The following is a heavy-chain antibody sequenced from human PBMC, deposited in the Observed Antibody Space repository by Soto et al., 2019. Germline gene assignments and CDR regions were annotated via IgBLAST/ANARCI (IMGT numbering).Heavy chain of an antibody. CDR1: GYPFTSYV. V-gene: IGHV1-18*01. CDR3: AREKTVTHDY. CDR2: ISAYNGNT. Sequence: ASVKLSCKASGYPFTSYVISWVRQAPGQGLEWMGWISAYNGNTNYAQKLQGRVTMTTDTSTSTAYMELRSLRSDDTAVYYCAREKTVTHDYWGQGTLVTVSS. J-gene: IGHJ4*02. D-gene: IGHD4-17*01.